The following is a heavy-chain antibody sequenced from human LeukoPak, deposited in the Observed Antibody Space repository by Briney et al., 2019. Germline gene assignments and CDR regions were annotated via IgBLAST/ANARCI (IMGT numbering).Heavy chain of an antibody. J-gene: IGHJ3*01. CDR1: GFTFSSYW. V-gene: IGHV4-34*01. CDR2: INHSGST. CDR3: ARDFGD. Sequence: GSLRLSCAASGFTFSSYWMSWVRQAPGKGLEWIGEINHSGSTNYNPSLKSRVTISVDTSKNQFSLKLSSVTAADTAVYYCARDFGDWGQGTMVTVSS.